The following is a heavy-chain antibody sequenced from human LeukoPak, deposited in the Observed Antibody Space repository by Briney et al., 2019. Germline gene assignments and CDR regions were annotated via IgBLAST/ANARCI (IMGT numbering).Heavy chain of an antibody. Sequence: SVKVSCKASEGTFSSYAISWVRQAPGQGLVWMGGIIPIFGTANYAQKFQCRVTITADESTSTAYMELSSLRSEDTAVYYCARFPGYCSGGSCYSDGMDVWGKGTTVTVSS. CDR3: ARFPGYCSGGSCYSDGMDV. CDR2: IIPIFGTA. J-gene: IGHJ6*04. V-gene: IGHV1-69*01. D-gene: IGHD2-15*01. CDR1: EGTFSSYA.